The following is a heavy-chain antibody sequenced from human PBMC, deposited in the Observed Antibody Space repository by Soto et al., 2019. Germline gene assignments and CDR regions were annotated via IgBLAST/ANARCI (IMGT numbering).Heavy chain of an antibody. CDR3: ARDLGYYDSSGPKGP. Sequence: SVKVSCKASGGTFSSYAISWVRQAPGQGLEWMGGIIPIFGTANYAQKFQGRVTITADESTSTAYMELSSLRSEDTAVYCCARDLGYYDSSGPKGPWGQGTLVTVSS. D-gene: IGHD3-22*01. CDR1: GGTFSSYA. J-gene: IGHJ4*02. V-gene: IGHV1-69*13. CDR2: IIPIFGTA.